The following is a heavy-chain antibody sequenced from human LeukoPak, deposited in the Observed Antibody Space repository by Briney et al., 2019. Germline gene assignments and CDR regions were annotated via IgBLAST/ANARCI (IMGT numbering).Heavy chain of an antibody. CDR1: GVTFSSYG. J-gene: IGHJ4*02. CDR2: IWYDGSNK. Sequence: GGSLRLSCAASGVTFSSYGTHWVRQAPGKGLEWVAVIWYDGSNKYYADSVKGRFTISRDNSKNTLYLQMNSLRAEDTAVYYCAKDRGDGEIIDYWGQGTLVTVSS. V-gene: IGHV3-33*06. CDR3: AKDRGDGEIIDY.